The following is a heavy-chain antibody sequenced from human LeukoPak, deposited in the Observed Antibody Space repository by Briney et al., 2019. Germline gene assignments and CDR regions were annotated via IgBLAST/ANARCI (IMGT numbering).Heavy chain of an antibody. V-gene: IGHV4-34*01. D-gene: IGHD3-3*01. CDR2: INHSGST. CDR1: GGSFSGYY. J-gene: IGHJ4*02. CDR3: ARGRYDFWSGYYLVGIDY. Sequence: SETLSLTCAVYGGSFSGYYWSWIRQPPGKGLEWIGEINHSGSTNYNPSLKSQVTISVDTSKNQFSLKLSSVTAADTAVYYCARGRYDFWSGYYLVGIDYWGQGTLVTVSS.